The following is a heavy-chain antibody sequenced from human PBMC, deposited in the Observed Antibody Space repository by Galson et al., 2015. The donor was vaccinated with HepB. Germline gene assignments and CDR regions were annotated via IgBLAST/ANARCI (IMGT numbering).Heavy chain of an antibody. Sequence: SVKVSCKASGGSFSSYGISWVRQAPGQGLEWMGKVIPILGRPDYAQQFQGRVAITADRSTNTVYMEVSSLRSEDTAMYYCARPAMDTYDDFWSGQLDAFALWGQGTMVTVSS. CDR1: GGSFSSYG. J-gene: IGHJ3*01. CDR2: VIPILGRP. CDR3: ARPAMDTYDDFWSGQLDAFAL. D-gene: IGHD3-3*01. V-gene: IGHV1-69*04.